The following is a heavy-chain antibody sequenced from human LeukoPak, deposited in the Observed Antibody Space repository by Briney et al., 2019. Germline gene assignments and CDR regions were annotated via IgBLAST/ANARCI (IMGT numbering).Heavy chain of an antibody. D-gene: IGHD2-2*01. Sequence: ASVKVSCKSSGYRFTSYDMHWVRHAPGQGLEWMGIINPSGGSTSYAQRFQGRVAMTRYTSTTTVYMEVNSLTSEDTAVYFCARDGPTAAPFDYWGQGTLVTVSS. CDR1: GYRFTSYD. CDR2: INPSGGST. CDR3: ARDGPTAAPFDY. V-gene: IGHV1-46*01. J-gene: IGHJ4*02.